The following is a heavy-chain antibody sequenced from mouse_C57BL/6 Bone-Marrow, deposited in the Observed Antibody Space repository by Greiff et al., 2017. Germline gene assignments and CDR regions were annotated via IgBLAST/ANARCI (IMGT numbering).Heavy chain of an antibody. CDR1: GFTFSSYA. D-gene: IGHD2-4*01. CDR3: TSFYYDYDWFAY. CDR2: ISSGGDYI. J-gene: IGHJ3*01. V-gene: IGHV5-9-1*02. Sequence: EVMLVESGEGLVKPGGSLKLSCAASGFTFSSYAMSWVRQTPEKRLEWVAYISSGGDYIYYADTVKGRFTISRDNARNTLYLQMSSLKSEDTAMYYCTSFYYDYDWFAYWGQGTLVTVSA.